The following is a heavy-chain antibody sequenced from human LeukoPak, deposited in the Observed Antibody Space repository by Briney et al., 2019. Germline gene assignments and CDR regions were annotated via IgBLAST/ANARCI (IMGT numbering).Heavy chain of an antibody. Sequence: GGSLRLSCAASGLTVSGKYMSWVRQTPGKGLEWVSVIYSGGSTYYADSVKGRFTISRDNSRNTLYLQMYSLRVEDTAVYYCATVSMGGYYFDYWGQGTLVTVSS. J-gene: IGHJ4*02. CDR3: ATVSMGGYYFDY. D-gene: IGHD2/OR15-2a*01. CDR2: IYSGGST. CDR1: GLTVSGKY. V-gene: IGHV3-53*01.